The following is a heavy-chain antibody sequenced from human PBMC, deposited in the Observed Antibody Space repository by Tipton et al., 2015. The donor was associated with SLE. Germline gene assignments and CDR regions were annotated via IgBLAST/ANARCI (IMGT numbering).Heavy chain of an antibody. J-gene: IGHJ6*02. CDR1: GGSISSQY. CDR2: IYSSGST. CDR3: ARGISLYDVLAGYHYYYQGMDV. V-gene: IGHV4-4*07. D-gene: IGHD3/OR15-3a*01. Sequence: TLSLTCTVSGGSISSQYWSWIRQPAGKGLEWIGRIYSSGSTNYNPSLKSRVTMSVDTSKNQFSLKVTSVTVEDTAVYYCARGISLYDVLAGYHYYYQGMDVWGQGTTVTVSS.